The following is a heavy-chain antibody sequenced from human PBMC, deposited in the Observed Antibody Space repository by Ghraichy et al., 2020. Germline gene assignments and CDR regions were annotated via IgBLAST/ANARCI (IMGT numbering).Heavy chain of an antibody. CDR2: IKQDGTEK. D-gene: IGHD3-9*01. V-gene: IGHV3-7*03. CDR1: GFTFSRFW. CDR3: ARDKTLRYYDWLGDAFDI. J-gene: IGHJ3*02. Sequence: GESLNISCAASGFTFSRFWMSWVRQAPGKGLEWVASIKQDGTEKYSVDSVKGRFTISRDNALNSLYLQMNRLRVEDTAMYYCARDKTLRYYDWLGDAFDIWGQGTTVTVSS.